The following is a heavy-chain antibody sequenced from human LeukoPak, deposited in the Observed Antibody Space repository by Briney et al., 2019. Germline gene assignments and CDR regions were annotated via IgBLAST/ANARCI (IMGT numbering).Heavy chain of an antibody. Sequence: GGSLRLSCAASGFTFSSYEMNWVRQAPGKGLEWVSYISSSGSTIHYADSVKGQFTISRDNAKNSLYLQMNSLRAEDTAVYYCARGSAFDWLLFPFDYWGQGTLVTVSS. J-gene: IGHJ4*02. CDR1: GFTFSSYE. CDR3: ARGSAFDWLLFPFDY. V-gene: IGHV3-48*03. CDR2: ISSSGSTI. D-gene: IGHD3-9*01.